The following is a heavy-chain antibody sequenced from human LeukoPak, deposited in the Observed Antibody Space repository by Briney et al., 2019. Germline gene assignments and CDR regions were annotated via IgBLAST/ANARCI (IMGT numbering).Heavy chain of an antibody. V-gene: IGHV1-8*03. CDR2: MNPNSGNT. Sequence: GASVKVSCKASGYTFTSYDINWVRQATGQGLEWMGWMNPNSGNTGYAQKFQGRVTITRYTSISTAYMELSSLRSEDTAVYYCARALAYSSSSGYYYYYMDVWGQGTTVTVSS. D-gene: IGHD6-6*01. CDR1: GYTFTSYD. CDR3: ARALAYSSSSGYYYYYMDV. J-gene: IGHJ6*03.